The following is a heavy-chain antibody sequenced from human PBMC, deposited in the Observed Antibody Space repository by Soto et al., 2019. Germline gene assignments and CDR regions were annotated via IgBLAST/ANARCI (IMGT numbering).Heavy chain of an antibody. Sequence: EVQLLESGGGLVQPGGSLRLSCAASGFTFSIYAMNWVRQAPGKGLEWVSVISGSGGRTYYADSVKGRFTMSRDNSKNTLYLQMNSLRAEDTAVYYCAKEVVVESAGRSHYYYYGLDVWGHGTTVTVSS. CDR2: ISGSGGRT. D-gene: IGHD2-2*01. J-gene: IGHJ6*02. CDR3: AKEVVVESAGRSHYYYYGLDV. V-gene: IGHV3-23*01. CDR1: GFTFSIYA.